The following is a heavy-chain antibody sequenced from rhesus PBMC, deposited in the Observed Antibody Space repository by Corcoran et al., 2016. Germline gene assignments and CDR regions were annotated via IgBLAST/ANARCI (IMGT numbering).Heavy chain of an antibody. CDR1: GGSVTSYY. CDR3: AASTREHCTATTCYETFNY. CDR2: IYGNSGST. Sequence: QVQLQESGPGLVKPSETLSLTCAVSGGSVTSYYWSWIRQTPGRGLEWIGRIYGNSGSTMYTPPRTSPVTFSRDTSENQLSLKLTSVTAADTAVYYCAASTREHCTATTCYETFNYWGQGVLVTVSS. V-gene: IGHV4-147*01. D-gene: IGHD2-2*01. J-gene: IGHJ4*01.